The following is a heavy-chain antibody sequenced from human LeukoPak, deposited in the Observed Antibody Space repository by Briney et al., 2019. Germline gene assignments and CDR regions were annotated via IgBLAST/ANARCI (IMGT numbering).Heavy chain of an antibody. Sequence: PGGSLRLSCAASGFTFSSYVMRWVRQAPGKGLEWVSVISGSGGSTYYADSVKGRFTISRDNAKNSLYLQMNSLRAEDTAVYYCARGGHYQVLNDYMDVWGKGATVAVSS. J-gene: IGHJ6*03. CDR2: ISGSGGST. CDR3: ARGGHYQVLNDYMDV. CDR1: GFTFSSYV. D-gene: IGHD2-2*01. V-gene: IGHV3-23*01.